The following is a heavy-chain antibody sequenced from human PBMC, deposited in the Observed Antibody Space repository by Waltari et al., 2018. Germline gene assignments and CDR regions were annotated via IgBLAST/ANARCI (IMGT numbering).Heavy chain of an antibody. D-gene: IGHD6-6*01. J-gene: IGHJ6*02. CDR3: ARLEYSSLGGYYGMDV. Sequence: QVQLVQSGAEVKKPGSSVKVSCKASGGTFSSYAISWVRQAPGQGLEWMGGIIPSFGTANDAQKFQGRVTITADESTSTAYMELSSLRSEDTAVYYCARLEYSSLGGYYGMDVWGQGTTVTVSS. CDR2: IIPSFGTA. CDR1: GGTFSSYA. V-gene: IGHV1-69*01.